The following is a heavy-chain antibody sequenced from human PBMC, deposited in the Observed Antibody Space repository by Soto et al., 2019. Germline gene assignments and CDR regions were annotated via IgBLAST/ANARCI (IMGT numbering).Heavy chain of an antibody. CDR2: IYPGDSDT. J-gene: IGHJ6*02. Sequence: GESLKISCKGSGYSFTSYWIGWVRQMPGKGLEWMGIIYPGDSDTRYSPSFQGQVTISADKSISTAYLQWSSLKASDTAMYYCARNYLKKKNYYYSGMDVWGQGTTVTVSS. V-gene: IGHV5-51*01. D-gene: IGHD1-7*01. CDR1: GYSFTSYW. CDR3: ARNYLKKKNYYYSGMDV.